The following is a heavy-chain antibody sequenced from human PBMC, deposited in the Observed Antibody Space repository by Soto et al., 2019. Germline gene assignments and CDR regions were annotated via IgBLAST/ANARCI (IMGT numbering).Heavy chain of an antibody. V-gene: IGHV1-69*01. CDR2: SIPIFGTA. CDR3: ARGRGYSGDDHYCYFDMDV. D-gene: IGHD5-12*01. J-gene: IGHJ6*02. Sequence: QVQLVQSGAEVKKPASSVKVSCKPSGGTFNNYPITWVRQAPGEGLEWMGGSIPIFGTANYAQNFQGRVTISVDESTSTAYMELSSLRSEDTAVYYCARGRGYSGDDHYCYFDMDVWGQGTTVTVSS. CDR1: GGTFNNYP.